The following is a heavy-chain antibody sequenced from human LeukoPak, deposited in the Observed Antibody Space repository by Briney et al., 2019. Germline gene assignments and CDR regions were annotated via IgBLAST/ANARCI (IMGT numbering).Heavy chain of an antibody. D-gene: IGHD2-2*01. CDR3: ARRIVVVPAAISGAFDI. V-gene: IGHV3-23*01. Sequence: GGSLRLSCAASGFTFSSYAMSWVRQAPGKGLEWVSAISGSGGSTYYADSVKGRFTISRDNSKNTLYLQMNSLRAEDTAVYYCARRIVVVPAAISGAFDIRGQGTMVTVSS. CDR1: GFTFSSYA. J-gene: IGHJ3*02. CDR2: ISGSGGST.